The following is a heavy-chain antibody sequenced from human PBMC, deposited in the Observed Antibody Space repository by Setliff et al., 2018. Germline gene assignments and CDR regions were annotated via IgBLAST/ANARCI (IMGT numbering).Heavy chain of an antibody. J-gene: IGHJ4*02. CDR3: VRDVSRWLQFLGSFDQ. CDR1: GFMFRGYL. D-gene: IGHD5-12*01. V-gene: IGHV3-7*03. Sequence: GGSLRLSCAASGFMFRGYLMAWVRQAPGKGLEWVASIRQDGFEKHYVDSVKGRFTISRDNGEDSMYLQMNSLRAEDTAMYYCVRDVSRWLQFLGSFDQWGQGTLVTVSS. CDR2: IRQDGFEK.